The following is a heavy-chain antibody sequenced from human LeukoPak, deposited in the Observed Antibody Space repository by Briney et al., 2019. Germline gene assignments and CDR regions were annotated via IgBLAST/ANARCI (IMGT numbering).Heavy chain of an antibody. CDR3: AKDQFGSGTMVRATNWFDP. J-gene: IGHJ5*02. D-gene: IGHD3-10*01. CDR2: IWYDGNNK. CDR1: GYTFSNYG. Sequence: GGSLRLSCAASGYTFSNYGMHWVRQAPGKGLEWVAIIWYDGNNKYYADSVKGRFTISRDNSKNTLYLQMNSLRAEDTAVYYCAKDQFGSGTMVRATNWFDPWGQGTLVTVSS. V-gene: IGHV3-33*06.